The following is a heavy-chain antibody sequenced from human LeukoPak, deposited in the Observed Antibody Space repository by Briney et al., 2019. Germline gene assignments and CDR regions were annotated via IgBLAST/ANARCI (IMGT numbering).Heavy chain of an antibody. Sequence: GGSLRLSCAASGFTFSSYAMSWVRQAPGKGLEWVSAISGSGGSTYYADSVKGRFTISRDNSKNTLYLQMNSLRAEDTAVYYCAKVHRTSYYDFWSGYYGEVDYWGQGTLVTVSS. D-gene: IGHD3-3*01. CDR1: GFTFSSYA. CDR3: AKVHRTSYYDFWSGYYGEVDY. CDR2: ISGSGGST. V-gene: IGHV3-23*01. J-gene: IGHJ4*02.